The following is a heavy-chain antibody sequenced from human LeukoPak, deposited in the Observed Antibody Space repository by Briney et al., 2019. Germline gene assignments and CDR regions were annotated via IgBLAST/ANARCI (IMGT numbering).Heavy chain of an antibody. Sequence: SETLSLTCTVSGYSITRGYFWGWIRQSPGKGLEWIASMFHSGSTYYNPSLKSRVTMSVDTSKNQFSLKLSSVTAADTAVYYCARDRGTWNDDGFDYWGQGTLVTVSS. CDR2: MFHSGST. J-gene: IGHJ4*02. CDR1: GYSITRGYF. D-gene: IGHD1-1*01. CDR3: ARDRGTWNDDGFDY. V-gene: IGHV4-38-2*02.